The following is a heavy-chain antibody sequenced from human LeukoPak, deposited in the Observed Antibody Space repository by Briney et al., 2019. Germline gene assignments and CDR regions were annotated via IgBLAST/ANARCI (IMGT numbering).Heavy chain of an antibody. CDR2: ISGSGDNT. Sequence: PLILPCAACGVSFNSYDMSGGRHAPKKGLEWVSSISGSGDNTYYAEPVKGRFTISRDNYKNTLFLQMNSLRAADTAVFYCAKRSGYTTGWFFAFWGQGTLVTVSS. D-gene: IGHD6-19*01. V-gene: IGHV3-23*01. CDR1: GVSFNSYD. CDR3: AKRSGYTTGWFFAF. J-gene: IGHJ4*02.